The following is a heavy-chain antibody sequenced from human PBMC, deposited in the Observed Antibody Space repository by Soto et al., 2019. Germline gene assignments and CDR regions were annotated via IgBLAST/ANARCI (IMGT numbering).Heavy chain of an antibody. V-gene: IGHV1-2*04. CDR2: INPNSGGT. CDR3: ARAQGYCSGGSCYLGDYYYGMDV. CDR1: GYTFTGYY. Sequence: QVQLVQSGAEVKKPGASVKVSCKASGYTFTGYYMHWVRQAPGQGLEWMGWINPNSGGTNYAQKFQGWVTMPRDTSISTAYMELSRLRSDDTAVYYCARAQGYCSGGSCYLGDYYYGMDVWGQGTTVTVSS. D-gene: IGHD2-15*01. J-gene: IGHJ6*02.